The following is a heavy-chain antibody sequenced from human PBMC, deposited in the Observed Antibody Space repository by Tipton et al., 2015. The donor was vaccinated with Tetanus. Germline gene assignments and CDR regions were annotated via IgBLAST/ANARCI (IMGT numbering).Heavy chain of an antibody. CDR1: GFNFSVYG. D-gene: IGHD6-13*01. V-gene: IGHV3-23*01. CDR3: AKALGSSAWYGT. J-gene: IGHJ5*02. Sequence: SLRLSCAASGFNFSVYGMHWVRQAPGKGLEWVSGITGGNTYYADSVKGRFTISRDNSKNTLSLQMNSLRGEDTAVYYCAKALGSSAWYGTWGQGTLVTVSS. CDR2: ITGGNT.